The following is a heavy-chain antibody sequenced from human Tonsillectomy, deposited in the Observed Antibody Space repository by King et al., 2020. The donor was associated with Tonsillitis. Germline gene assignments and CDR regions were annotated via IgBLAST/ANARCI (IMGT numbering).Heavy chain of an antibody. CDR1: GGSISSGSYY. CDR2: IYTSGST. CDR3: ASHIVGARGAFDI. V-gene: IGHV4-61*02. Sequence: QLQESGPGLVKPSQTLSLTCTVSGGSISSGSYYWSWIRQPAGKGLEWIGRIYTSGSTNYNPSLKSRVTISVDTSKNQFSLKLSSVTAADTAVYYCASHIVGARGAFDIWGQGTMVTVSS. J-gene: IGHJ3*02. D-gene: IGHD1-26*01.